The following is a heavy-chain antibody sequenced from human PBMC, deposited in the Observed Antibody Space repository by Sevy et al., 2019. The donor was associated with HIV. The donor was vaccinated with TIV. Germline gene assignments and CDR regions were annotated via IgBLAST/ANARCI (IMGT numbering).Heavy chain of an antibody. D-gene: IGHD6-19*01. CDR1: GFTFSSYA. CDR3: ARASVAGTQYYYYGMDV. V-gene: IGHV3-30-3*01. J-gene: IGHJ6*02. Sequence: GGSLRLSCAASGFTFSSYAMHWVRQAPGKGLEWVAVISYDGSNKYYADSVKGRFTISRDNSKNTLYLQMISLRAEDTAVYYCARASVAGTQYYYYGMDVWGQGTTVTVSS. CDR2: ISYDGSNK.